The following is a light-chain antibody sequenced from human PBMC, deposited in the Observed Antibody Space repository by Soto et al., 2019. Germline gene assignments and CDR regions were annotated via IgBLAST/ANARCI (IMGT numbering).Light chain of an antibody. CDR2: AAS. CDR1: QGIRYD. Sequence: AIQMTQSPSSLSASVGDRVTITCRASQGIRYDLSWYQQKPGKAPNLLIYAASSLQSGVPSRFSGSGFSTDFTLTISSLQPEDFASYYCIQDYDYPLTFGGGTKVEIK. J-gene: IGKJ4*01. V-gene: IGKV1-6*01. CDR3: IQDYDYPLT.